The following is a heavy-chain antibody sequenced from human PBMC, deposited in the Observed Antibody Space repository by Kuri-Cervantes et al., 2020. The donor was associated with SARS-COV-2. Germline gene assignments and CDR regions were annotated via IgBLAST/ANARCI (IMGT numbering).Heavy chain of an antibody. CDR2: IWYDGSNK. V-gene: IGHV3-33*01. Sequence: GGSLRLSCAASGFTFGSYGMHWVRQAPGKGLEWVAVIWYDGSNKYYADSVKGRFTISRDNSKNTLYLQMNSLRAEDTAVYYCARDPSFECSSTSCYTPIFDYWGQGTRVTVSS. CDR3: ARDPSFECSSTSCYTPIFDY. J-gene: IGHJ4*02. CDR1: GFTFGSYG. D-gene: IGHD2-2*02.